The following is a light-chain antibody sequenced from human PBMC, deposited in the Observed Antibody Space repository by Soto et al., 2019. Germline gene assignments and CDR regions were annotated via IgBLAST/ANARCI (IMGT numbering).Light chain of an antibody. Sequence: EIVLTQSPATLSLSPGGRATLSCRASQSVSSYLAWYQQKPGQAPRLLIYDASNRATGIPARFSGSGSGTDFTLTISSLEPEDFAVYYCQQRSNWPKFGQGTKV. CDR2: DAS. CDR1: QSVSSY. V-gene: IGKV3-11*01. CDR3: QQRSNWPK. J-gene: IGKJ1*01.